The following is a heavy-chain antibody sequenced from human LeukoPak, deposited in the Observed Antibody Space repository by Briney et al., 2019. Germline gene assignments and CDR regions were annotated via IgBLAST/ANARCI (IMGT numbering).Heavy chain of an antibody. D-gene: IGHD3-10*01. CDR2: ISAYHGNT. J-gene: IGHJ6*02. CDR3: ARDLFGSGKGYYYGMDV. CDR1: GYTFTSYG. V-gene: IGHV1-18*01. Sequence: ASVKLSCTAAGYTFTSYGISWGRQAPGQGLEWMGWISAYHGNTNYAQKLQGRVTMTTDTSTSTGYMELRRLRSDDTAVYYCARDLFGSGKGYYYGMDVWGQGTTVTVSS.